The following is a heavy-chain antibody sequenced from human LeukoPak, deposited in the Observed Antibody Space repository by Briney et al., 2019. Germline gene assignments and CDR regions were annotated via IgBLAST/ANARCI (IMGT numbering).Heavy chain of an antibody. V-gene: IGHV3-7*04. CDR3: VRGFDAYLGFDI. J-gene: IGHJ3*02. D-gene: IGHD3-16*01. CDR1: GFTFSSYW. Sequence: GGSLRLSCAASGFTFSSYWMNWVRQAPGKGLEWVANIKQDGSEKYYVDSVKGRFTISRDNAKNSLYLQMSSLRAEDTAVYYCVRGFDAYLGFDIWGQGTVVTVSS. CDR2: IKQDGSEK.